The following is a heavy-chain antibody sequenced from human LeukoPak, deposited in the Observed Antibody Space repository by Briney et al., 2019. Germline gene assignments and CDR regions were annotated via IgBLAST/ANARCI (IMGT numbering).Heavy chain of an antibody. CDR1: GYTFTSYG. CDR3: ARAPLWFGELRYFQH. Sequence: ASVKVSCKASGYTFTSYGISWVRQAPGQGLEWMGWISAYNGNANYAQKLQGRVTMTTDTSTSTAYMELRSLRSDDTAVYYCARAPLWFGELRYFQHWGQGTLVTVSS. D-gene: IGHD3-10*01. V-gene: IGHV1-18*01. CDR2: ISAYNGNA. J-gene: IGHJ1*01.